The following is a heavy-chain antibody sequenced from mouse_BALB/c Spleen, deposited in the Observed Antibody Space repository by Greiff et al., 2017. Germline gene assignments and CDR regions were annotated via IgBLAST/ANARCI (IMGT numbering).Heavy chain of an antibody. J-gene: IGHJ1*01. CDR3: ARGGVVATRSYWYFDV. CDR1: GFTFSSFG. Sequence: EVQLVESGGGLVQPGGSRKLSCAASGFTFSSFGMHWVRQAPEKGLEWVAYISSGSSTIYYADTVKGRFTISRDNPKNTLFLQMTSLRSEDTAMYYCARGGVVATRSYWYFDVWGAGTTVTVSS. D-gene: IGHD1-1*01. V-gene: IGHV5-17*02. CDR2: ISSGSSTI.